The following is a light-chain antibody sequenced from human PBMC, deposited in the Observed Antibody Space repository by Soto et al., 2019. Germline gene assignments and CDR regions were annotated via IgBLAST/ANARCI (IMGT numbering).Light chain of an antibody. Sequence: DIQMTPSPSTLSASVGDRVTITCRASQSLNNWLAWYQQKPGKAPKLLIYKASSLESGVPLRFSGSGSGTEFTLTISSLQPDDFATYYCQQYYSYPRYTFGQGTKVDIK. CDR2: KAS. J-gene: IGKJ2*01. CDR1: QSLNNW. CDR3: QQYYSYPRYT. V-gene: IGKV1-5*03.